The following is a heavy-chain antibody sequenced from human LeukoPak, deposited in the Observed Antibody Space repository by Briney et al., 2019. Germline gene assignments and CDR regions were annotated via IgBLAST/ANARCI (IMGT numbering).Heavy chain of an antibody. J-gene: IGHJ4*02. D-gene: IGHD3-3*02. CDR3: ARGVLGPFDY. V-gene: IGHV4-59*08. CDR1: GGSISSYY. CDR2: IYYSGST. Sequence: SETLSLTCTVSGGSISSYYWSWIRQPPGKGLEWIGYIYYSGSTYYNPSHKSRVTISVDTSKNQFSLKLSSVTAADTAVYYCARGVLGPFDYWGQGTLVTVSS.